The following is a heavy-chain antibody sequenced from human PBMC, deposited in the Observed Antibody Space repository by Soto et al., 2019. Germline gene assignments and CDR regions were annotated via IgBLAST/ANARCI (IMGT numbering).Heavy chain of an antibody. D-gene: IGHD3-22*01. CDR1: GVTFSSYA. J-gene: IGHJ4*02. V-gene: IGHV1-69*06. CDR2: IIPILGTA. Sequence: GASVKVSCKASGVTFSSYAISWVRQAPGQGLEWMGGIIPILGTANYAQKFQGRVTITADKSTSTAYMELSSLRSEDTAVYYCARAPLRPSNYDSSGYYFPFDYWGQGTLVTVSS. CDR3: ARAPLRPSNYDSSGYYFPFDY.